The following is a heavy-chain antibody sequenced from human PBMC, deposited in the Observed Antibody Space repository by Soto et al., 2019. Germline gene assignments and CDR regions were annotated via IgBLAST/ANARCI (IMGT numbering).Heavy chain of an antibody. CDR1: GGSFSGYY. Sequence: SETLSLTCAVYGGSFSGYYWTWIRQPPGKGLEWIGYISYSGSTDYNPSLKSRVTISFDASKNQISLQVRSATAADAAVYYCARDLKECFCEGKCRWFDAWGQVSLVAVGS. V-gene: IGHV4-59*01. CDR2: ISYSGST. J-gene: IGHJ4*02. D-gene: IGHD2-15*01. CDR3: ARDLKECFCEGKCRWFDA.